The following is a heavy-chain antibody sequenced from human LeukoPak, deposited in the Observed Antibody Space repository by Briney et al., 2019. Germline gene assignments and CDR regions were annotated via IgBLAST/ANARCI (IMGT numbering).Heavy chain of an antibody. V-gene: IGHV5-51*01. CDR3: ARLAYCGGDCYQNFDY. J-gene: IGHJ4*02. CDR2: IYPGDSDT. CDR1: GYSFTSYW. D-gene: IGHD2-21*02. Sequence: GESLKISCKGSGYSFTSYWIGWVRQMPGKGLEWMGIIYPGDSDTRYSPSFQGQVTISADKSISTAYLQWSSLKASDTAMYYCARLAYCGGDCYQNFDYWCQGTLVTVSS.